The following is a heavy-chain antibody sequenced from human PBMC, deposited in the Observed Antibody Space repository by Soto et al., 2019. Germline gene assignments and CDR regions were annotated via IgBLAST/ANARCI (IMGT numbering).Heavy chain of an antibody. V-gene: IGHV3-30-3*01. CDR2: ISYDGSNK. D-gene: IGHD2-2*01. J-gene: IGHJ3*02. CDR3: AIERISTSPDAFDI. Sequence: VQLVESGGGVVQPGRSLRLSCAASGFTFSSYAMHWVRQAPGKGLEWVAVISYDGSNKYYADSVKGRFTISRDNSKNTRYLQMNSLRAEDTSVYYCAIERISTSPDAFDILGQGTMVTVSS. CDR1: GFTFSSYA.